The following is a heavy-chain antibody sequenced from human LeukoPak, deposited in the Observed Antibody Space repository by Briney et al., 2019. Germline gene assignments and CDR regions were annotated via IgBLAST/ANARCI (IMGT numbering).Heavy chain of an antibody. J-gene: IGHJ3*02. CDR3: ARDVGVMVKAFDI. Sequence: SETLSLTCSVSGGSISSYYWSWIRQPPGKGLEWIGYIYYSGNTNYNPSLKSRVTISVDTSKNQFYLKLSSVTTTDTAVYYCARDVGVMVKAFDIWGQGTMVTVSS. D-gene: IGHD2-15*01. V-gene: IGHV4-59*01. CDR1: GGSISSYY. CDR2: IYYSGNT.